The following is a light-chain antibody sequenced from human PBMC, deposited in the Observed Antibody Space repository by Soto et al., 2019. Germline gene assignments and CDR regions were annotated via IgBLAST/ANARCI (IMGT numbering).Light chain of an antibody. J-gene: IGLJ1*01. CDR1: SSNIGAGYE. Sequence: QSVLTQPPSVSEAPGQRVTISCTGSSSNIGAGYEAHWYQQVPGTAPKLLIYENNNRPSAVPDRFSGSKSGTSASLAITGLQAEDEAEYSCQSYDSSLSGYVFGTGTKLTVL. V-gene: IGLV1-40*01. CDR2: ENN. CDR3: QSYDSSLSGYV.